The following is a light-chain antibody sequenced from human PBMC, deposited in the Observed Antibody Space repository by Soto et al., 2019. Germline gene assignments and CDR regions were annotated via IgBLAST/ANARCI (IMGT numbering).Light chain of an antibody. CDR1: QSISSC. V-gene: IGKV1-5*01. CDR3: QQYNSYSPT. J-gene: IGKJ1*01. CDR2: DAS. Sequence: DIQMTQSPSPLSASVGDRVTITCRASQSISSCLAWYQQKPGKAPKLLIYDASSLESGVPSRFSGSGAGAEFTLTISSLQPDDFATYYCQQYNSYSPTFGQGTKVDIK.